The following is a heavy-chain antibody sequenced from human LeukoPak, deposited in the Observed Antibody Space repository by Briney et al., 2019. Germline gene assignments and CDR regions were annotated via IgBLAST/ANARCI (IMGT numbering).Heavy chain of an antibody. CDR3: ARDQGYYDILTGYSAAAFDI. V-gene: IGHV3-74*01. J-gene: IGHJ3*02. D-gene: IGHD3-9*01. CDR1: GFTFDDYA. Sequence: PGRSLRLSCAASGFTFDDYAMHWVRQAPGKGLVWVSRINSDGSSTSYADSVKGRFTISRDNAKNTLYLQMNSLRAEDTAVYYCARDQGYYDILTGYSAAAFDIWGQGTMVTVSS. CDR2: INSDGSST.